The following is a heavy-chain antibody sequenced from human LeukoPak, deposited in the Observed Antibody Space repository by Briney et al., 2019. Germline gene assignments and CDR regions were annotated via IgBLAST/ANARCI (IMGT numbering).Heavy chain of an antibody. J-gene: IGHJ6*03. V-gene: IGHV3-21*05. CDR1: GFTFVSYN. CDR2: ISSSSSLI. Sequence: GGSLRLSCAASGFTFVSYNMNWVRQAPGKGLEWVAYISSSSSLIYYADSVKGRFTISRDNAKSSLYLQMSSLRAEDTAVYYCARGSADMDVWGKGTTVTVSS. CDR3: ARGSADMDV.